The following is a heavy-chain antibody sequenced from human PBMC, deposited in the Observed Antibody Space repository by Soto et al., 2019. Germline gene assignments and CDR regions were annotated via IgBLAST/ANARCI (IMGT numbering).Heavy chain of an antibody. Sequence: GGSLRLSCAASGFTFSSYAMSWVRQAPGKGLEWVSAISGSGGSTYYADSVKGRFTISRDNSKNTLYLQMNSLRAEDTAVYYCAKDGLYYYDSSGYYLTSGMDVWGQGTTVTVSS. CDR1: GFTFSSYA. CDR2: ISGSGGST. D-gene: IGHD3-22*01. V-gene: IGHV3-23*01. J-gene: IGHJ6*02. CDR3: AKDGLYYYDSSGYYLTSGMDV.